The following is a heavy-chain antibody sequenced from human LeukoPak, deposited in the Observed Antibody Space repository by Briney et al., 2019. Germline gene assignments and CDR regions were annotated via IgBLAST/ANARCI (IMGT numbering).Heavy chain of an antibody. CDR2: IRYDGSNK. J-gene: IGHJ4*02. Sequence: GESLRLSCATSGFTFSFYGMHWVRQAPGKGLEWVAFIRYDGSNKYYADSVKGRFTISRDNSKNTLYLQMNSLRAEDTAVYYCAKDRVGFYYDSSGYYYTGFDYWGQGTLVTVSS. CDR3: AKDRVGFYYDSSGYYYTGFDY. CDR1: GFTFSFYG. V-gene: IGHV3-30*02. D-gene: IGHD3-22*01.